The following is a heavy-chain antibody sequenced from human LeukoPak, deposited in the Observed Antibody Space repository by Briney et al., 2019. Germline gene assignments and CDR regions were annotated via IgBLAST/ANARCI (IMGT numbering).Heavy chain of an antibody. CDR2: ISAHNNT. D-gene: IGHD6-19*01. Sequence: ASVKVSCKASGYSFTSYGMTWVRQAPGQGLEWIGWISAHNNTNYAQKLQGRGTITTDTSTSTAYMELRSLRSDDAAVYYCAQGSGWYDFWGQGTLVTVSS. CDR3: AQGSGWYDF. V-gene: IGHV1-18*01. CDR1: GYSFTSYG. J-gene: IGHJ5*01.